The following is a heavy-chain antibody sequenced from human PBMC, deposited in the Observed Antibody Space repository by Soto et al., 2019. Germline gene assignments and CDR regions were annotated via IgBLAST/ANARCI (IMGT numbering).Heavy chain of an antibody. D-gene: IGHD3-10*01. Sequence: QVQLQESGPGMVKPSETLSLTCTVSSDPTSTHNWGWIRQTPGKGLEWIGYIYEVGSTSYNPSLHSRVTLSLDSSTRQLPLKLRSATAADTAMYHCVRQGIGPLHGLVDVWGRGTTVTVSS. J-gene: IGHJ6*02. CDR3: VRQGIGPLHGLVDV. CDR2: IYEVGST. CDR1: SDPTSTHN. V-gene: IGHV4-59*08.